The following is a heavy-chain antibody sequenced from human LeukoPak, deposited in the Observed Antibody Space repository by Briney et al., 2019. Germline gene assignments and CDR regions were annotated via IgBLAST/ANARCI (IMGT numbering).Heavy chain of an antibody. D-gene: IGHD3-10*01. CDR1: GFTFSNAW. CDR2: IKSKADGGTT. Sequence: GGSLRLSCAASGFTFSNAWMSWVRQAPGKGLEWVGHIKSKADGGTTDYAAPVKGRFTISRDNSKNTLYLQMSSLKTEDTAVYYCAKTMVRDFDYWGQGTLVTVSS. CDR3: AKTMVRDFDY. J-gene: IGHJ4*02. V-gene: IGHV3-15*01.